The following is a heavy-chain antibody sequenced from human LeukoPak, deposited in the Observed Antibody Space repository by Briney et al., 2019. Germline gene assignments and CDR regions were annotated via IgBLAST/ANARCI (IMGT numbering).Heavy chain of an antibody. V-gene: IGHV1-18*01. CDR3: AREGSLAFDP. CDR2: IRVYNGNT. Sequence: ASVKVSCKAPGGTFSSYAISWVRQAPGQGLEWMGWIRVYNGNTNYAQNFQGRVTMTTDTSTSTAYMELRSLRSDDTAVYYCAREGSLAFDPWGQGTLVTVSS. CDR1: GGTFSSYA. J-gene: IGHJ5*02.